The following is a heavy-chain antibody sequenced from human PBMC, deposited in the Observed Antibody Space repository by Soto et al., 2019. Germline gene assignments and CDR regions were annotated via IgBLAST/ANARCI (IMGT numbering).Heavy chain of an antibody. J-gene: IGHJ5*02. CDR1: GYTFTSYD. CDR2: MNPDSGNT. Sequence: GASVKVSCKASGYTFTSYDINWVRQATGQGLEWMGWMNPDSGNTGYAQKFQGRVTMTRNTSISTAYMELSSLRSEDTAVYYCARGGDDFWSGYRSWFDPWGQGTLVTVSS. CDR3: ARGGDDFWSGYRSWFDP. D-gene: IGHD3-3*01. V-gene: IGHV1-8*01.